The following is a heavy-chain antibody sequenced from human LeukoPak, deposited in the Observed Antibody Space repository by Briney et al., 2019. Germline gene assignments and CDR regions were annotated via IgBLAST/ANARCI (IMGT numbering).Heavy chain of an antibody. CDR2: TSYRSKWYN. CDR3: ARWQHDAAFFDY. D-gene: IGHD1-1*01. CDR1: GDRVSSNSAA. Sequence: SQTLSLTCAISGDRVSSNSAAWNWIRQSPSRGLEWLGRTSYRSKWYNNYAVSVKSRITINPDTSKNQFSLQLKSVTPEDTAVYYCARWQHDAAFFDYWGQGTLVTVSS. J-gene: IGHJ4*02. V-gene: IGHV6-1*01.